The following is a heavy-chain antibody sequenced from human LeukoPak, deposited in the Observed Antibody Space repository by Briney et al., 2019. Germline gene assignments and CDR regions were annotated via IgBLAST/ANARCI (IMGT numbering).Heavy chain of an antibody. Sequence: PSETLSLTCTVSGGSISSSSYYWGWNRQPPGKGREWIVSSYYSGSTYYNPSLKSRITITVDTSKNHFSLKLRSVTAADTAVYYCAKHGELLSWFDPWGQGTQVTVSS. CDR2: SYYSGST. D-gene: IGHD1-26*01. CDR3: AKHGELLSWFDP. V-gene: IGHV4-39*01. J-gene: IGHJ5*02. CDR1: GGSISSSSYY.